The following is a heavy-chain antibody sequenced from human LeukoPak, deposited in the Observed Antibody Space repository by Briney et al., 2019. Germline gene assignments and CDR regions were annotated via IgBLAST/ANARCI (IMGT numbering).Heavy chain of an antibody. CDR3: AHHGGGTIRLGAFDI. D-gene: IGHD3-3*01. Sequence: GGSLRLSCAASGFTFSSYGMSWVRQAPGKGLEWVAAISGNGGDTFYADSVKGRFTNSRDNSKNTLYLQMSSLRAEETAVYSCAHHGGGTIRLGAFDIWGQGTMVTVSS. J-gene: IGHJ3*02. CDR2: ISGNGGDT. V-gene: IGHV3-23*01. CDR1: GFTFSSYG.